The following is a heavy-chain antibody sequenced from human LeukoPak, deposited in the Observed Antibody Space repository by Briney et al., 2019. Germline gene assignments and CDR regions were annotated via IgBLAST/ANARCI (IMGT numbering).Heavy chain of an antibody. CDR2: MNPNSGNT. D-gene: IGHD3-10*01. V-gene: IGHV1-8*02. Sequence: ASVKVSCNASGFSFPSYGISWVRQAPGQGLEWIGWMNPNSGNTGYAQKFQGRVNMTRNTSISTAYMEVSSLRSEDTAVYYCARALAVRGVRYKACFDPWGQGTLVTVSS. CDR3: ARALAVRGVRYKACFDP. CDR1: GFSFPSYG. J-gene: IGHJ5*02.